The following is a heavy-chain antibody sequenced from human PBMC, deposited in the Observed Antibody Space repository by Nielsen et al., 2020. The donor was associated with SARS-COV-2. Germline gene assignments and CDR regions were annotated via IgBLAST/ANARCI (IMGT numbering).Heavy chain of an antibody. D-gene: IGHD2-15*01. V-gene: IGHV3-11*01. CDR3: ARVSCSGGSCYYALDY. J-gene: IGHJ4*02. Sequence: WIRQPPGKGLEWVSYISSSGSTIYYADSVKGRFTISRDNAKNSLYLQMNSLRAEDTAVYYCARVSCSGGSCYYALDYWGQGTLVTVSS. CDR2: ISSSGSTI.